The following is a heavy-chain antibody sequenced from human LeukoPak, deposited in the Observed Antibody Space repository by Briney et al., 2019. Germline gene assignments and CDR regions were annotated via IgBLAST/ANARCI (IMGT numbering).Heavy chain of an antibody. J-gene: IGHJ5*02. Sequence: SVKVSCKASGGTFSSYAISWVRQAPGQGLEWMGGIIPIFGTANYAQKFQGRVTITTDESTSTAYMELSSLRSDDTAVYYCARELGKGWFDPWGQGTLVTVSS. D-gene: IGHD7-27*01. CDR1: GGTFSSYA. CDR2: IIPIFGTA. V-gene: IGHV1-69*05. CDR3: ARELGKGWFDP.